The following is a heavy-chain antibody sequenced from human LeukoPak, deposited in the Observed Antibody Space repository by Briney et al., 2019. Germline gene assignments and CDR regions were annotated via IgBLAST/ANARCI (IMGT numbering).Heavy chain of an antibody. CDR1: GFTFDDYA. J-gene: IGHJ4*02. CDR3: AKDIRGDGYNSGGFDY. CDR2: ISWDGGST. V-gene: IGHV3-43D*03. Sequence: PGGSLRLSCAASGFTFDDYAMHWVRQAPGKGLEWVSLISWDGGSTYYADSVKGRFTISRDNSKNSLYLQMNSLRAEDTALYYCAKDIRGDGYNSGGFDYWGQGTLVTVSS. D-gene: IGHD5-24*01.